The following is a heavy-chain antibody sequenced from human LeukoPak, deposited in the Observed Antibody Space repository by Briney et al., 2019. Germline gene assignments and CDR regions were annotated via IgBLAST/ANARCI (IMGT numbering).Heavy chain of an antibody. CDR2: IWYDGSNK. V-gene: IGHV3-33*01. CDR3: ARGPLDYGDYYGMDV. CDR1: GFTFNNYG. D-gene: IGHD4-17*01. J-gene: IGHJ6*02. Sequence: PGGSLRLSCAAPGFTFNNYGMHWVRQAPGKGLEWVAVIWYDGSNKYYADSVKGRFTISRDNSKNTLYLQMNSLRAEDTAVYYCARGPLDYGDYYGMDVWGQGTTVTVSS.